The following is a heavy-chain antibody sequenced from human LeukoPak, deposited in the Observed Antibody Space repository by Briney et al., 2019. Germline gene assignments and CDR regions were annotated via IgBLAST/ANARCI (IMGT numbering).Heavy chain of an antibody. V-gene: IGHV4-34*01. D-gene: IGHD6-19*01. CDR1: GGSFSGYY. Sequence: SETLSLTCAVYGGSFSGYYWSWIRQPPGKGLEWIGEINHSGSTNYNPSLKSRVTISVDTSKNQFSLKLSSVTAADTAVYYCARGSSGHYFGYWGQGTLATVSS. J-gene: IGHJ4*02. CDR2: INHSGST. CDR3: ARGSSGHYFGY.